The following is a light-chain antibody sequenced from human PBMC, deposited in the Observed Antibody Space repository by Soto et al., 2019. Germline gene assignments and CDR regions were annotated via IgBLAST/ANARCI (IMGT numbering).Light chain of an antibody. CDR2: LNTDGSH. V-gene: IGLV4-69*01. CDR1: SGHSNYA. Sequence: QPVLTQSPSASASLGASIKLTCTLSSGHSNYAIAWHQQQPEKGPRYLMKLNTDGSHNKGDGIPDRFSGSSSGAERYLTISSLQSEDEAVYYCQTWGTGIRVFGGGTKLTVL. CDR3: QTWGTGIRV. J-gene: IGLJ3*02.